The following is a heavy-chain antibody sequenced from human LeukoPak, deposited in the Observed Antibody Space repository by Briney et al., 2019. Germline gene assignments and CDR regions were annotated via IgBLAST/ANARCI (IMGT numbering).Heavy chain of an antibody. V-gene: IGHV4-34*01. Sequence: SETLSLTSAVYGGSFSGYYWSWIRQPPGKGLEWIGEINHSGSTSYNPSLKSRVTISVDTSKNQFSLKLSSVTAADTAVYYCARLATVTRSNLPNYYYYYGMDVWGRGTTVTVSS. CDR3: ARLATVTRSNLPNYYYYYGMDV. J-gene: IGHJ6*02. D-gene: IGHD4-17*01. CDR1: GGSFSGYY. CDR2: INHSGST.